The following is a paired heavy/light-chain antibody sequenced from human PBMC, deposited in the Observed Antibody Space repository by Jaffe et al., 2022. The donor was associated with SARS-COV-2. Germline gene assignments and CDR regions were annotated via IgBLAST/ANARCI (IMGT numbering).Light chain of an antibody. J-gene: IGKJ1*01. CDR2: AAS. CDR1: QGISNY. V-gene: IGKV1-16*02. Sequence: DIQMTQSPSSLSASVGDRVTITCRASQGISNYLAWFQQKPGKAPKSLIYAASSLQSGVPSKFSGSGSGTDFTLTISSLQPEDFATYYCQQYNSYPVTFGQGTKVEIK. CDR3: QQYNSYPVT.
Heavy chain of an antibody. CDR2: ISYDGSNK. V-gene: IGHV3-30-3*01. Sequence: QVQLVESGGGVVQPGRSLRLSCAASGFTFSSYAMHWVRQAPGKGLEWVAVISYDGSNKYYADSVKGRFTISRDNSKNTLYLQMNSLRAEDTAVYYCARGSGGMDVWGQGTTVTVSS. CDR3: ARGSGGMDV. CDR1: GFTFSSYA. J-gene: IGHJ6*02.